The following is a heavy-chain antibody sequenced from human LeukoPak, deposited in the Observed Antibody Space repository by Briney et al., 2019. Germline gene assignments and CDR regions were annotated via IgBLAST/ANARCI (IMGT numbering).Heavy chain of an antibody. D-gene: IGHD4-17*01. J-gene: IGHJ4*02. V-gene: IGHV1-18*01. Sequence: ASVKVSCKASGYSFSIFGMTWVRPAPGQGLAWMGWISASSGNTNYAQKLQDRVTMTTDTSTSTAYMELRSLKSDDTAIYYCARAGATETTHFDYWGQGTLVTVSS. CDR3: ARAGATETTHFDY. CDR1: GYSFSIFG. CDR2: ISASSGNT.